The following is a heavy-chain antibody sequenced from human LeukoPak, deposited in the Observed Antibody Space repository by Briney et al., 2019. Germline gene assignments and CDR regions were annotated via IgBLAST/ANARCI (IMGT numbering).Heavy chain of an antibody. J-gene: IGHJ6*03. V-gene: IGHV4-61*02. CDR1: GGSISSGSYY. D-gene: IGHD3-10*01. CDR2: IYTSGST. Sequence: PSETLSLTCTVSGGSISSGSYYWSWIRQPAGKGLEWIGRIYTSGSTNYNPSLKSRVTISADTSKNQFSLKLSSVTAADTAVYYCARSRATGYYYYYMDVWGKGTTVTVSS. CDR3: ARSRATGYYYYYMDV.